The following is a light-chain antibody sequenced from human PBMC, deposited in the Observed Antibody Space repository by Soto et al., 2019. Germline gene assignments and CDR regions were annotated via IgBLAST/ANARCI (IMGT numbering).Light chain of an antibody. J-gene: IGKJ1*01. Sequence: ETVMTQSPTTLSVSPGDRATLSCRASQSVNSNLAWYQHKPGQAPRLLIYGASTRATGTPARFIGSGSATEFTLTISSLESEDFAVYFCQQYDNWPQTFGQGTKVEI. CDR1: QSVNSN. CDR3: QQYDNWPQT. CDR2: GAS. V-gene: IGKV3-15*01.